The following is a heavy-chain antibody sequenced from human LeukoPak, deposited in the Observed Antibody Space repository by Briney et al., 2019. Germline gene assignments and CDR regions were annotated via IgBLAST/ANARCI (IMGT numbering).Heavy chain of an antibody. CDR1: GSTFSDYY. CDR2: INSGGSSI. Sequence: KPGGSLRLSCAASGSTFSDYYMSWIRQAAGKGLEWVSYINSGGSSISFADSVKGRFTISRDNAKNSLYLQMNSLRAEDTAVYYCARGRNRGTYSDYWGQGTLVTVSS. V-gene: IGHV3-11*01. CDR3: ARGRNRGTYSDY. D-gene: IGHD3-16*01. J-gene: IGHJ4*02.